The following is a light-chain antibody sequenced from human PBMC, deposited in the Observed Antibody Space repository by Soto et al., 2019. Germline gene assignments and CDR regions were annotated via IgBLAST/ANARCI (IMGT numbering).Light chain of an antibody. CDR2: KAS. J-gene: IGKJ1*01. Sequence: DIQMPQSPSALSGSVGARVTITFRASQTITSWLAWYQQKPGKAPKLLIYKASTLKSGVPSRFSGSGSGTEFTLTISSLQPEDFATYYCLQHYDYSWTFGQGTKVDIK. CDR3: LQHYDYSWT. CDR1: QTITSW. V-gene: IGKV1-5*03.